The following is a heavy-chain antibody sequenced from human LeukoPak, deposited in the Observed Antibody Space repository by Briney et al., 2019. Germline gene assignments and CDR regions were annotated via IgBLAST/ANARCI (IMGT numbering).Heavy chain of an antibody. CDR1: GASMSSGGYY. Sequence: KTSETLSLTCTVSGASMSSGGYYWSWIRQHPGKGLEWIGYISYSGSPYYNPSLKSRVTISVDTSKNQFSLKLSSVTAADTAVYYCARWYSSGWAFDYWGQGTLVTVSS. J-gene: IGHJ4*02. D-gene: IGHD6-19*01. V-gene: IGHV4-31*03. CDR2: ISYSGSP. CDR3: ARWYSSGWAFDY.